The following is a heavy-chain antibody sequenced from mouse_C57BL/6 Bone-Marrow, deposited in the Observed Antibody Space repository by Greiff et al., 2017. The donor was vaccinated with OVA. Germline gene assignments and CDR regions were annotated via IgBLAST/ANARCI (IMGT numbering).Heavy chain of an antibody. CDR2: IHPNSGST. J-gene: IGHJ4*01. D-gene: IGHD4-1*01. V-gene: IGHV1-64*01. Sequence: QVQLQQPGAELVKPGASVTLSCKASGYTFTSYWMHWVKQRPGQGLEWIGMIHPNSGSTNYNEKFKSKATLTVDKSSSTAYMQLSSLTSEDSAVYYCARRVGPYYAMGYWGQGATVTVAT. CDR1: GYTFTSYW. CDR3: ARRVGPYYAMGY.